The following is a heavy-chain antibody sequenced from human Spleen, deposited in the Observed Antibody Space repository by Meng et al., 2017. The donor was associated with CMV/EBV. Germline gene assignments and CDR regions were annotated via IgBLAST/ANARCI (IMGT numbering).Heavy chain of an antibody. Sequence: SGFTFSTYGMHGVRQAPGKGLEWLVVMWYDGRNKFYADSVKGRFTISRDNSKNTLFLQMNSLRADDTAVYYCAKPTYSSDWPPPIDFWGQGTLVTVSS. V-gene: IGHV3-33*06. CDR2: MWYDGRNK. CDR1: GFTFSTYG. CDR3: AKPTYSSDWPPPIDF. D-gene: IGHD6-25*01. J-gene: IGHJ4*02.